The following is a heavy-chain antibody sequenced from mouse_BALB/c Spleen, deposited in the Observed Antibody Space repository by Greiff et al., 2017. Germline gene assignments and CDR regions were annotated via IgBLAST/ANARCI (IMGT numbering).Heavy chain of an antibody. V-gene: IGHV5-9-4*01. J-gene: IGHJ4*01. D-gene: IGHD2-2*01. CDR2: ISSGGSYT. CDR3: ARRLPDAMDY. Sequence: EVQLVESGGGLVKPGGSLKLSCAASGFTFSSYAMSWVRQSPEKRLEWVAEISSGGSYTYYPDTVTGRFTISRDHAKNTLYLEMSSLRSEDTAMYYCARRLPDAMDYWGQGTSVTVSS. CDR1: GFTFSSYA.